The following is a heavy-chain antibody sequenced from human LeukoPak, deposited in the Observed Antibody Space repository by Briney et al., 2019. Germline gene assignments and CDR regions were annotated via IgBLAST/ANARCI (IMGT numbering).Heavy chain of an antibody. Sequence: PSEPLSLTCVVDGGYFSGFYWTWIRQAPGKGLEWIGEISYSGSTKYNPSLKSRVTIEVDTSKKQISLNLSSVTAADKAVYYCAKGKAGHYHSVTDEYYYYMDVWGKGTTVIVSS. V-gene: IGHV4-34*01. CDR3: AKGKAGHYHSVTDEYYYYMDV. J-gene: IGHJ6*03. CDR1: GGYFSGFY. D-gene: IGHD3-9*01. CDR2: ISYSGST.